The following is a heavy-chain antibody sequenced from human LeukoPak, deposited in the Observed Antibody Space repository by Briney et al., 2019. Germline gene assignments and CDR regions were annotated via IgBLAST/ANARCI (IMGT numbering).Heavy chain of an antibody. CDR2: IYYSGST. CDR1: GGSISSYY. D-gene: IGHD3-10*01. Sequence: SETLSLTCTVSGGSISSYYWSWIRQPPGKGLEWIGYIYYSGSTNYNPSLKSRVTISVDTSKNQFSLKLSSVTAADTAVYYCARGSLWFGLRGFGDYWGQGTLVTVSS. V-gene: IGHV4-59*12. J-gene: IGHJ4*02. CDR3: ARGSLWFGLRGFGDY.